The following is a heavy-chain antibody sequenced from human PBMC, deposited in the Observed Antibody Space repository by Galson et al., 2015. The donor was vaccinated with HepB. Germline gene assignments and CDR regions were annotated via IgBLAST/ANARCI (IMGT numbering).Heavy chain of an antibody. Sequence: SLRLSCAASEFSFGPYAMSWVRQAPDKGLEWVASITGNGAGTYYADSVKGRFIISRDNSKSTLYLQLTSLRVEDTAIYYCAKNGQYAAVDSPIYYFDLWGQGTLVAVSS. CDR3: AKNGQYAAVDSPIYYFDL. J-gene: IGHJ4*02. V-gene: IGHV3-23*01. CDR2: ITGNGAGT. D-gene: IGHD6-19*01. CDR1: EFSFGPYA.